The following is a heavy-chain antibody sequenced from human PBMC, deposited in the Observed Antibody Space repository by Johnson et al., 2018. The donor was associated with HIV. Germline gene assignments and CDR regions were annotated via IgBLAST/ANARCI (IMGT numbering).Heavy chain of an antibody. CDR1: GFTFSSYA. CDR3: AREMTHDDAFDI. J-gene: IGHJ3*02. CDR2: ISWNGGSI. Sequence: VQLVESGGGVVQPGRSLRLSCAASGFTFSSYAMSWVRQAPGKGLEWVSGISWNGGSIGYVDSVKGRFTISRDNAKNSLYLQMNSLRAEDTAVYYCAREMTHDDAFDIWGQGTMVTVSS. V-gene: IGHV3-20*04. D-gene: IGHD2-21*02.